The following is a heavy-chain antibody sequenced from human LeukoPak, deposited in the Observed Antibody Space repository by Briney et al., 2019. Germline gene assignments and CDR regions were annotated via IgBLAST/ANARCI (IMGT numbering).Heavy chain of an antibody. CDR3: ASEIIFGSFDY. Sequence: GSLRLSCAASGFTFSSYAMHWVRQAPGKGLEWVALISYDGSNKYNADSVKGRFTISRDNSKNTLYLQMNSLRAEDTAVYYCASEIIFGSFDYWGQGTLVTVSS. D-gene: IGHD3-3*01. CDR1: GFTFSSYA. CDR2: ISYDGSNK. V-gene: IGHV3-30*03. J-gene: IGHJ4*02.